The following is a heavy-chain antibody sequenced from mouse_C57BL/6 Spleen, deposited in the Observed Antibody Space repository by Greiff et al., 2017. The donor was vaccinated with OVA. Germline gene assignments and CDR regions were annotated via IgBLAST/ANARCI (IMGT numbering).Heavy chain of an antibody. D-gene: IGHD3-3*01. J-gene: IGHJ3*01. Sequence: QVQLQQPGAELVKPGASVKLSCKASGYTFTSYWMQWVTQRPGQGLEWIGELDPSDSFTNYTQQFKSKAKLTVDTSSSTADMQLSSLTSEDSAVYYCARRGTALFAYWGQGTLVTVSA. CDR2: LDPSDSFT. CDR1: GYTFTSYW. CDR3: ARRGTALFAY. V-gene: IGHV1-50*01.